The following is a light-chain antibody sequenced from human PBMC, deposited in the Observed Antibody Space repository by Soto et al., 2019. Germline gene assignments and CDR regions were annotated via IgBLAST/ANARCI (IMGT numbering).Light chain of an antibody. J-gene: IGLJ1*01. CDR1: SSDVGSYNL. V-gene: IGLV2-23*01. CDR2: EGN. Sequence: QSALTQPASVSGSPGQSITISCTGTSSDVGSYNLVSWYQQYPGKAPKLMIYEGNKRPSGVSNRFSGSKSGNTASLTISGLQAEDEADYYCCSYAGSSTFVFGTGTKGTVL. CDR3: CSYAGSSTFV.